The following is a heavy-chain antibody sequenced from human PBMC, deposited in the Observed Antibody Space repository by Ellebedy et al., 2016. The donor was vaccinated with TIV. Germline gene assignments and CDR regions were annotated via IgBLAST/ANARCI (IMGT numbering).Heavy chain of an antibody. D-gene: IGHD3-10*01. J-gene: IGHJ5*02. CDR1: GGSISRGSSY. CDR2: IYYSGST. CDR3: ARWFGELLYVRWFDP. V-gene: IGHV4-39*01. Sequence: SETLSLTCTVSGGSISRGSSYWGWIRQPPGKGLEWIGSIYYSGSTDYNPSLKSRVTISADTSKNQISLRLSSVTAADTAVYYCARWFGELLYVRWFDPWGQGTLVTVSS.